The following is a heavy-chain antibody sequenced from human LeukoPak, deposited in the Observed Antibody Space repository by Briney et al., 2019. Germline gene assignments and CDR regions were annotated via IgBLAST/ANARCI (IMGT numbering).Heavy chain of an antibody. J-gene: IGHJ4*02. CDR3: ARRPSPQSGAY. Sequence: TSSETLSLTCAVYGGSFSGYYWSWIRQPPGKGLEWIGEINHSGSTNYNPSLKSRVTISVDTSKNQFSLKLSSVTAADTAVYYCARRPSPQSGAYWGQGTLVTVSS. CDR1: GGSFSGYY. V-gene: IGHV4-34*01. CDR2: INHSGST. D-gene: IGHD1-26*01.